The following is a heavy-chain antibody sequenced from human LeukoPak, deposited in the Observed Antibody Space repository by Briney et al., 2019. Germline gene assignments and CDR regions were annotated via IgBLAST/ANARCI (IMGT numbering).Heavy chain of an antibody. Sequence: GGSLRLSCAASGFTFSSYAMSWVRQAPGKGLEWVSAISGSGRSTYYADSVKGRFTIYRDNSKNTLYLEMNSLTVEDTAVYYCAKVPYSSGFNGDAFDIWGQRTMVTVSS. CDR1: GFTFSSYA. D-gene: IGHD6-19*01. CDR3: AKVPYSSGFNGDAFDI. CDR2: ISGSGRST. J-gene: IGHJ3*02. V-gene: IGHV3-23*01.